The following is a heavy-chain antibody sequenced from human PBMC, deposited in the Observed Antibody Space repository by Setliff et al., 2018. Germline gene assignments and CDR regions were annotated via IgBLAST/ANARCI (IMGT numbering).Heavy chain of an antibody. CDR3: ARVGAGRYGGDGDY. J-gene: IGHJ4*02. CDR1: GGTFSSYA. V-gene: IGHV1-69*10. Sequence: SVKVSCKASGGTFSSYAISWVRQAPGQGLEWMGGIIPILGIANYAQKFQGRVTITADKSTSTAYMELSSLRSEDTAVYYCARVGAGRYGGDGDYWGQGTLVTVPQ. D-gene: IGHD2-21*02. CDR2: IIPILGIA.